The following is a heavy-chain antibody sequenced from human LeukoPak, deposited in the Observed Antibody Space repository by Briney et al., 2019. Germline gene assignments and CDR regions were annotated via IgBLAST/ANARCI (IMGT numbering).Heavy chain of an antibody. J-gene: IGHJ5*02. D-gene: IGHD4-17*01. CDR1: GFTLSSYE. CDR2: IEYSETGT. V-gene: IGHV3-23*01. CDR3: AGDYVGDWFDP. Sequence: GGSLRLSCTVSGFTLSSYEMSWIRQAPGQGLEWVSSIEYSETGTHYADSVKGRFTISRDNSKNTLYLQMNSLRAEDTAVYYCAGDYVGDWFDPWGQGTLVTVSS.